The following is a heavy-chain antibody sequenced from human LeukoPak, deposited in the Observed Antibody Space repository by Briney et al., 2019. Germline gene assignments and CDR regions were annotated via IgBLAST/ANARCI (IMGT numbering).Heavy chain of an antibody. V-gene: IGHV5-51*01. CDR3: ARHQKGYSGYDLDY. CDR2: IYPGDSDT. D-gene: IGHD5-12*01. Sequence: GESLKISCQGSGYSFTSYWIGWVRQMPGKGLERMGIIYPGDSDTRYSPTFQGQVTLSADKSISTAYLQWSSLKASDTAMYYCARHQKGYSGYDLDYWGQGTLVTVSS. J-gene: IGHJ4*02. CDR1: GYSFTSYW.